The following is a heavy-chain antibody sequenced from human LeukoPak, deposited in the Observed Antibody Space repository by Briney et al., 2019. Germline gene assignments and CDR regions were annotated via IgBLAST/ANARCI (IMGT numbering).Heavy chain of an antibody. Sequence: SETLSLTCTVSGGSISNYYWSWIRQAPGKGLEWIGYIYYSGSTNYNPSLKSRVTISVDTSKNQFSLKLSSVTAADTAVYYCSRDAYGSGSYYLNWFDPWGQGTLVTVSS. J-gene: IGHJ5*02. CDR3: SRDAYGSGSYYLNWFDP. CDR2: IYYSGST. CDR1: GGSISNYY. D-gene: IGHD3-10*01. V-gene: IGHV4-59*01.